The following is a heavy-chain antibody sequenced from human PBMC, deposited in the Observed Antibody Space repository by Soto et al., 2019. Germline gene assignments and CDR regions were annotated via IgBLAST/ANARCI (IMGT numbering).Heavy chain of an antibody. CDR1: GFTVSSKY. V-gene: IGHV3-66*01. J-gene: IGHJ6*04. Sequence: EVHLVESGGGLVQPWGSLRLSCAASGFTVSSKYMSWVRQAPGKVLEWVSLIQSGGPTYYADSVKGRFTISRDPSANTVHLQIESLRAEDTAFSYCTRDDVLCDGGRCYGVPWHGWCKGTTVTFSS. CDR3: TRDDVLCDGGRCYGVPWHG. D-gene: IGHD2-15*01. CDR2: IQSGGPT.